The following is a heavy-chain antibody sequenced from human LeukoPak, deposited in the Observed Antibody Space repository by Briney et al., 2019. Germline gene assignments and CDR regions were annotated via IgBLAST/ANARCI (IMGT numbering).Heavy chain of an antibody. CDR2: INHSGST. CDR3: ARDHSVSFQTYYYYYYMDV. V-gene: IGHV4-34*01. J-gene: IGHJ6*03. Sequence: SETLSLTCAVYGGSFSGYYWSWIRQPPGKGLEWIGEINHSGSTNYNPSLKSRVTISVDTSKNQFSLKLSSVTAADTAVYYCARDHSVSFQTYYYYYYMDVWGKGTTVTISS. CDR1: GGSFSGYY. D-gene: IGHD3-10*01.